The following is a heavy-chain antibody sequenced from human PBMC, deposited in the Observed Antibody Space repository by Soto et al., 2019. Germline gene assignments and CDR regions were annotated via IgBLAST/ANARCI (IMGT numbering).Heavy chain of an antibody. J-gene: IGHJ4*02. Sequence: PGGSLRLSCAASGFTFDNYAMHWVRQAPGKGLEWVSGLNWNSGDIGYADSVKGRFTISRDNAENTLYLQMNSLRTDDTAFYYCVKDMSGYPPYYFDYWGQGTLVTVSS. CDR1: GFTFDNYA. V-gene: IGHV3-9*01. CDR3: VKDMSGYPPYYFDY. D-gene: IGHD3-3*01. CDR2: LNWNSGDI.